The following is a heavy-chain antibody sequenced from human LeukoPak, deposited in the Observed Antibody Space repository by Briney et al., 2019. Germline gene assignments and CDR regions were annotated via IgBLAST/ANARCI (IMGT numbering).Heavy chain of an antibody. Sequence: GSLRLSCAASGFTFSYYGMHWVRQAPGKGLEWVSYISSSGSTIYYADSVKGRFTISRDNAKNSLYLQMNSLRAEDTAVYYCASSQGSWPDYFDHWGQGTLVTVSS. CDR2: ISSSGSTI. V-gene: IGHV3-48*03. D-gene: IGHD6-13*01. CDR3: ASSQGSWPDYFDH. J-gene: IGHJ4*02. CDR1: GFTFSYYG.